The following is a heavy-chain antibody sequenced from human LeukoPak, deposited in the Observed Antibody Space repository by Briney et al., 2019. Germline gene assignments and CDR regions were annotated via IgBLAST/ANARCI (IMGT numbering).Heavy chain of an antibody. V-gene: IGHV3-30*12. CDR1: GFTFSSFG. Sequence: GGSLRLSCAASGFTFSSFGMHWVRRAPGKGLEWVALISYTGSNKYYADSVKGRFTISRDNSKNTLYLQMNSLRAEDTAVYYCASARGAPDSWTHGGRFDYWGQGTLVTVSS. D-gene: IGHD6-13*01. J-gene: IGHJ4*02. CDR2: ISYTGSNK. CDR3: ASARGAPDSWTHGGRFDY.